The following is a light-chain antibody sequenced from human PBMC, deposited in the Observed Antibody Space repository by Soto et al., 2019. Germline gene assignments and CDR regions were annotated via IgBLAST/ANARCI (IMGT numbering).Light chain of an antibody. CDR2: GAS. V-gene: IGKV3-15*01. Sequence: EIVMTQSPANLSVSPGERATLSCRASQSVSSNLAWYQQKPGQRPRLLIYGASTRATGIPARFSGSVSGTEFTLTIISLQSEDCAVYYCQQYNKWPPYTFGQGTKVEIK. CDR1: QSVSSN. J-gene: IGKJ2*01. CDR3: QQYNKWPPYT.